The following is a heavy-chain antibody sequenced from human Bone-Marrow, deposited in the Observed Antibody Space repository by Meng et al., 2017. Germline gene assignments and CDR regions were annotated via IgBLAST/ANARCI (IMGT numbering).Heavy chain of an antibody. CDR3: AKSRYCSGGSCYSVDFQH. CDR1: GFSFNNAW. J-gene: IGHJ1*01. CDR2: ISGSGGST. D-gene: IGHD2-15*01. V-gene: IGHV3-23*01. Sequence: GESLKISCAASGFSFNNAWMSWVRQAPGKGLEWVAAISGSGGSTYYAGSMKGRFTISRDNSKNTLYLQMNSLRAEDTAVDYCAKSRYCSGGSCYSVDFQHWGQGTLVTVSS.